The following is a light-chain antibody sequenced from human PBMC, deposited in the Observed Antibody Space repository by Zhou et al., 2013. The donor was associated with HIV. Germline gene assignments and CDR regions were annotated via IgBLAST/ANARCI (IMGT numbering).Light chain of an antibody. J-gene: IGKJ4*01. Sequence: DIQLTQSPSFLPASVGDRVTVTCRASQGISSYLAWYQLKPGKAPKLLIYDASNLETGVPSRFSGSGSGTDFTFTISSLQPEDIATYYCQQYDNLPLTFGGGTKVEIK. CDR2: DAS. CDR3: QQYDNLPLT. CDR1: QGISSY. V-gene: IGKV1-33*01.